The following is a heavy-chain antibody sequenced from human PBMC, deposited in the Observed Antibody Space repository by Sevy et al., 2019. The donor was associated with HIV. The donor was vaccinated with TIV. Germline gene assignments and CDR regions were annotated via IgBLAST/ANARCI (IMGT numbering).Heavy chain of an antibody. CDR1: GFTFSSYA. CDR3: ATDLPHRLPWELFRGSDH. V-gene: IGHV3-30*04. D-gene: IGHD3-16*01. CDR2: ISHEEILK. J-gene: IGHJ4*02. Sequence: GGSLRLSCAASGFTFSSYALHWFRQAPGKGLEWVAVISHEEILKDYADSVKGRFTISRDSSKNTIYLEMNSLRPEDTAVYCCATDLPHRLPWELFRGSDHWGQGTLVTVSS.